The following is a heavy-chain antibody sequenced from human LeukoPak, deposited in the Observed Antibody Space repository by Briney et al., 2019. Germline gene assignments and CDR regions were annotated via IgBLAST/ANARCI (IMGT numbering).Heavy chain of an antibody. V-gene: IGHV3-7*01. CDR3: ARWKATVTFYYYYYMDV. D-gene: IGHD4-17*01. CDR1: GFTFSSYW. CDR2: IKQDGSAK. J-gene: IGHJ6*03. Sequence: PGGSLRLSCAASGFTFSSYWMSWVRQAPGKGLEWVANIKQDGSAKYYVDSVKGRFTISRDNAKNSLYLQMNSLRAEDTAVYYCARWKATVTFYYYYYMDVWGKGTTVTVSS.